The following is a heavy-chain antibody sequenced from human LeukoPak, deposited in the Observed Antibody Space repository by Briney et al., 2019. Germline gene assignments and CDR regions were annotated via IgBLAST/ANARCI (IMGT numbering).Heavy chain of an antibody. V-gene: IGHV3-21*01. CDR3: ARDGDYGGTDFDS. J-gene: IGHJ4*02. D-gene: IGHD4-23*01. CDR2: ISSSSTYI. Sequence: PGGSLRLSCAASGFTFSTYTMNWVRQAPGKGLEWVSYISSSSTYIYYADSVKGRFTIPRDNAKNSLYLQMNNLRAEDTAMYYCARDGDYGGTDFDSWGQGTLVTVSS. CDR1: GFTFSTYT.